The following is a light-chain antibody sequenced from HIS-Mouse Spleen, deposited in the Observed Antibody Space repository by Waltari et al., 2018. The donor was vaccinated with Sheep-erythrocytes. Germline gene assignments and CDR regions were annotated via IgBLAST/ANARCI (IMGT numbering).Light chain of an antibody. J-gene: IGLJ1*01. V-gene: IGLV2-11*01. Sequence: QSALTQPRSVSVSPGQSVTISCTGTSSDVGGYNYVSWYQQHPGKAPKLMVYDVSKRRSGVPDRFSGAKSGNTASLTISGLQAEDEADYYCCSFAGSYNHVFATGTKVTVL. CDR1: SSDVGGYNY. CDR3: CSFAGSYNHV. CDR2: DVS.